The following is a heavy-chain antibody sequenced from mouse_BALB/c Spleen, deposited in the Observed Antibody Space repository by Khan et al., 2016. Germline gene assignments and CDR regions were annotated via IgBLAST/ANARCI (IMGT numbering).Heavy chain of an antibody. Sequence: VELVESGAELARPGASVKMSCKASGYTFTTYTMQWVKQRPGQGLEWIGYINPASNYSNYHQKFKDKATLTADRSSSTAYMQLSSLTSEDSAVYYCTRGDGNNGYWGQGTLVTVSA. V-gene: IGHV1-4*01. CDR1: GYTFTTYT. CDR3: TRGDGNNGY. D-gene: IGHD2-1*01. J-gene: IGHJ3*02. CDR2: INPASNYS.